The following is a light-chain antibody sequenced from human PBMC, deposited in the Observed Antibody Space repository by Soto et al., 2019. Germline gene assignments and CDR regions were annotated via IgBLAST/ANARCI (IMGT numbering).Light chain of an antibody. CDR3: QESYSAPFT. J-gene: IGKJ3*01. CDR2: ATS. CDR1: QSINSY. Sequence: DIQMTQSPSSLSASVGDRVTITCRASQSINSYLNWYQQKPGKAPKVLIFATSTLQSGVPSRFSGSGSGTYFTLTISSLQPEDSATYYCQESYSAPFTFGPGTKVDIK. V-gene: IGKV1-39*01.